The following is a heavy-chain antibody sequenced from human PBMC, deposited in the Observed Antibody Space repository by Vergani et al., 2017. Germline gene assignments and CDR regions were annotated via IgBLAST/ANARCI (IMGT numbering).Heavy chain of an antibody. J-gene: IGHJ6*02. CDR3: ARDPRGYGGDPEDYYYGMDV. V-gene: IGHV1-18*01. CDR2: IIPVLGKT. Sequence: QVQLVQSGAEVKKPGASVKVSCKASGYTFTSYGINWVRQAPGQGLEWMGWIIPVLGKTKYAQDFQGRLTITADTSTSTAYMELTSLRSQDTAVYYCARDPRGYGGDPEDYYYGMDVWGQGTTVTVSS. CDR1: GYTFTSYG. D-gene: IGHD2-21*02.